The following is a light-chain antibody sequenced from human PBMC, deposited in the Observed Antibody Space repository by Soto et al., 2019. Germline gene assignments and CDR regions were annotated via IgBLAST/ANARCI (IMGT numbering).Light chain of an antibody. J-gene: IGLJ3*02. CDR1: RSNIGSYD. CDR2: GDS. V-gene: IGLV1-47*02. Sequence: QSVLTQPPSASGTPGQRVTISCSGSRSNIGSYDVYWYQQVPGTAPKLLIYGDSRRPSGVPDRFSSSKSGTSASLAISGLRSEDEADYYCATWDDSLSVLFGGGTKLTVL. CDR3: ATWDDSLSVL.